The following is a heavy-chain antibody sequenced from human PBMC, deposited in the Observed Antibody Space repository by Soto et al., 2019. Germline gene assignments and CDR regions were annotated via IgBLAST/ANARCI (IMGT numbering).Heavy chain of an antibody. J-gene: IGHJ5*02. CDR2: IYHSGST. CDR1: GGSISSSNW. V-gene: IGHV4-4*02. Sequence: QVQLQESGPGLVKPSGTLSLTCAVSGGSISSSNWWSWVRQPPGKGLEWIGEIYHSGSTNYNPSLKSRVTISVDKSKNQFSLKLSSVTAADTAVYYCARGGSESDILTGYYPKWFDPWGQGTLVTVSS. CDR3: ARGGSESDILTGYYPKWFDP. D-gene: IGHD3-9*01.